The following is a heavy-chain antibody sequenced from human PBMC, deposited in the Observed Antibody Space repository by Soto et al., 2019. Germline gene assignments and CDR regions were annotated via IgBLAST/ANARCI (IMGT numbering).Heavy chain of an antibody. D-gene: IGHD2-15*01. CDR1: GGTFSSYA. J-gene: IGHJ6*02. V-gene: IGHV1-69*13. Sequence: SVRVSCKASGGTFSSYAISWVRQAPGQGLEWMGGIIPIFGTANYAQKFQGRVTITADESTSTAYMELSSLRSEDTAVYYCARGRHGGYCSGGSCYPLYGMDVWG. CDR3: ARGRHGGYCSGGSCYPLYGMDV. CDR2: IIPIFGTA.